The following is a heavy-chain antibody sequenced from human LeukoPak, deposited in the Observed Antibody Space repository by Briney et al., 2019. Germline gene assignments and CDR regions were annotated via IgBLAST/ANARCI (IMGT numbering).Heavy chain of an antibody. D-gene: IGHD3-22*01. J-gene: IGHJ4*02. V-gene: IGHV4-4*02. CDR2: IYHSGST. Sequence: SETLSLTCAVSGGSISSSNWWSWVRQPPGKGLEWIGEIYHSGSTNYNPSLKSRVTISVDKSKNQFSLKLSSVTAADTAIYYCARAPAWYDSSGYFPYWGQGTLVTVSS. CDR1: GGSISSSNW. CDR3: ARAPAWYDSSGYFPY.